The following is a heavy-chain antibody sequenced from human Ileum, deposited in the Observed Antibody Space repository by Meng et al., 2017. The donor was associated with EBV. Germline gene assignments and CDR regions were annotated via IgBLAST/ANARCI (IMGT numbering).Heavy chain of an antibody. CDR2: IYYSGST. J-gene: IGHJ4*02. Sequence: VPPQESGPRQVKPSDNLSLSCAVSGYSIRSTNWWGWIRQPPGKGLEWIGYIYYSGSTSYNPSLKSRVTMSVATSKNQFSLNLNSVTAVDTAVYYCARNVPGTSAYYDWGQGTLVTVSS. CDR1: GYSIRSTNW. CDR3: ARNVPGTSAYYD. V-gene: IGHV4-28*01. D-gene: IGHD3-22*01.